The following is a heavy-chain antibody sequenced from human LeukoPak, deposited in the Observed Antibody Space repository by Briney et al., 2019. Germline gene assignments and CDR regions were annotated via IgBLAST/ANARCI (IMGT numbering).Heavy chain of an antibody. Sequence: ASVKVSCKASGYSFTSNVISWVRQAPGQGLEWMGWISAYNGSTNYAQKLQGRVTMTTDTSTSTAYMELRSLRSEDTAVYYCARSFRVIAAAGSGCGYWGQGTLVTVSS. CDR2: ISAYNGST. CDR1: GYSFTSNV. CDR3: ARSFRVIAAAGSGCGY. D-gene: IGHD6-13*01. J-gene: IGHJ4*02. V-gene: IGHV1-18*01.